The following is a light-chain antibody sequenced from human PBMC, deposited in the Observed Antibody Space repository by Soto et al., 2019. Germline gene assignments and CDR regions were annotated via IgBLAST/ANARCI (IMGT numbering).Light chain of an antibody. CDR3: SSYTSSRTLVV. J-gene: IGLJ2*01. CDR1: SSDVGGYNY. Sequence: QSALTQPASVSGSPGQSITISCTGTSSDVGGYNYVSWYQQHPGKAPKLMIYDVSNRPSGVSNRFSGYKSGNTASLTIYGLQADYEDEYYSSSYTSSRTLVVFGGGTKLTVL. CDR2: DVS. V-gene: IGLV2-14*01.